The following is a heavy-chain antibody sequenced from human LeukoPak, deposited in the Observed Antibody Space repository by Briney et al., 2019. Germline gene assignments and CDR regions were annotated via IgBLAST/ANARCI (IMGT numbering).Heavy chain of an antibody. CDR2: IIPIFGTA. CDR3: ARDNNSWFGELGVFDY. CDR1: GGTFSSYA. V-gene: IGHV1-69*05. D-gene: IGHD3-10*01. J-gene: IGHJ4*02. Sequence: ASVKVSCKASGGTFSSYAISWVRQAPGQGLEWMGGIIPIFGTANYAQKFQGRVTITTDEYTSTAYMELSSLRSEDTAVYYCARDNNSWFGELGVFDYWGQGTLVTVSS.